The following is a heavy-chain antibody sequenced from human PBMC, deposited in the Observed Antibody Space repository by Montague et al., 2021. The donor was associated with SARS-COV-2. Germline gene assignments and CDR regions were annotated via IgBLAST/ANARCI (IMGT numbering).Heavy chain of an antibody. CDR3: ARGHIVVAPAAIGLLRQFYYYYYMDV. V-gene: IGHV4-34*01. J-gene: IGHJ6*03. D-gene: IGHD2-2*01. Sequence: SETLSLTCAVYGGSFSGYYWSWIRQPPGKGLEWIGEINHSGSTNYNPSLKSRVTISVDTSKNQFSLKLSSVTAADTAVYYCARGHIVVAPAAIGLLRQFYYYYYMDVWGKGTTVTVSS. CDR2: INHSGST. CDR1: GGSFSGYY.